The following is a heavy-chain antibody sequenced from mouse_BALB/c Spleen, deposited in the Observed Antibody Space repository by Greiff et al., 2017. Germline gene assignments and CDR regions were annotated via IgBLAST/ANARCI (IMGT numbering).Heavy chain of an antibody. CDR1: GYAFSSYW. D-gene: IGHD2-4*01. CDR3: ARWSTMITP. V-gene: IGHV1-80*01. J-gene: IGHJ3*02. Sequence: VQLQQSGAELVRPGSSVKISCKASGYAFSSYWMNWVKQRPGQGLEWIGHIYPGDGDTNYNGKFKGKATLTADKSSSTAYMQLSSLTSEDSAVYFCARWSTMITPWGQGTLVTVSA. CDR2: IYPGDGDT.